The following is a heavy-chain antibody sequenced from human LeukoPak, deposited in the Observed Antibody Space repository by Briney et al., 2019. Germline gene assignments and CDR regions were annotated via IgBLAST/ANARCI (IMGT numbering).Heavy chain of an antibody. V-gene: IGHV3-21*04. CDR3: AHHGGGTIRIAAFDI. Sequence: GGSLRLSCAASGFTFSSYNMNWVRQAPGKGLEWVSSISSSSSYMYYADSVKGRFTISRDNSKNTLYLQLNSLRAEDTAIYYCAHHGGGTIRIAAFDIWGQGTMVTVSS. D-gene: IGHD3-3*01. CDR2: ISSSSSYM. J-gene: IGHJ3*02. CDR1: GFTFSSYN.